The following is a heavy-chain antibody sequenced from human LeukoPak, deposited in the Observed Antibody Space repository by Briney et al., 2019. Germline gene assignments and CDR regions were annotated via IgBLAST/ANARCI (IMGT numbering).Heavy chain of an antibody. D-gene: IGHD3-3*01. CDR3: AREGQDYDFWSDTYYYYYYMDV. J-gene: IGHJ6*03. CDR2: IYYSGST. CDR1: GGSISSSSYY. V-gene: IGHV4-39*07. Sequence: SETLSLTCTVSGGSISSSSYYWGWIRQPPGKGLEWIGSIYYSGSTYYNPSLKSRVTISVDTSKHQFSLKLSSVTAADTAVYYCAREGQDYDFWSDTYYYYYYMDVWGKGTTVTVSS.